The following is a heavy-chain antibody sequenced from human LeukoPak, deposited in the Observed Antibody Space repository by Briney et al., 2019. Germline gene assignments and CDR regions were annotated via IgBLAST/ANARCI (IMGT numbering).Heavy chain of an antibody. Sequence: GGSLRLSCAASGFTFSNYSMNWVGQALGKGLEWVSSISSRSSYIYYADSVKGRFTISRDNAKNSLYLQMNSLRAEDTAESYCARVRFCDYDNSAPPWGQGTLVTVSS. CDR1: GFTFSNYS. CDR2: ISSRSSYI. D-gene: IGHD3-22*01. J-gene: IGHJ5*02. CDR3: ARVRFCDYDNSAPP. V-gene: IGHV3-21*01.